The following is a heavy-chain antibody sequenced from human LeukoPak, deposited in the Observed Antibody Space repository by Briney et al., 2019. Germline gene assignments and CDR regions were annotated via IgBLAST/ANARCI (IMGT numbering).Heavy chain of an antibody. J-gene: IGHJ2*01. CDR3: ARVGSAARRYFDL. CDR1: GGSISSYY. CDR2: IYYSGST. Sequence: SETLSLTCTVSGGSISSYYWSWIRQPPGKGLEWIGYIYYSGSTNYNPSLKSRVTISVDTSKNQFSLKLSSVTAADTAVYYCARVGSAARRYFDLWGRGTLVTVSS. V-gene: IGHV4-59*08. D-gene: IGHD6-6*01.